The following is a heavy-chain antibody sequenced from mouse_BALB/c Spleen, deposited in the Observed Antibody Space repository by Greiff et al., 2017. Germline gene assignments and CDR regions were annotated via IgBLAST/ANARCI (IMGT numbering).Heavy chain of an antibody. CDR3: ARCPHYYGSSYWYFDV. CDR1: GYTFTSYW. V-gene: IGHV1S81*02. Sequence: VQLQQPGAELVKPGASVKLSCKASGYTFTSYWMHWVKQRPGQGLEWIGEINPSNGRTNYNEKFKSKATLTVDKSSSTAYMQLSSLTSEDSAVYYCARCPHYYGSSYWYFDVWGAGTTVTVSS. J-gene: IGHJ1*01. D-gene: IGHD1-1*01. CDR2: INPSNGRT.